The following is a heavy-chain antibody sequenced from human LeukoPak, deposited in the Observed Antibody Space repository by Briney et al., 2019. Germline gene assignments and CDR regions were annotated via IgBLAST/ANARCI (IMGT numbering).Heavy chain of an antibody. CDR3: ARGKGYDFWSGLNHFDY. J-gene: IGHJ4*02. V-gene: IGHV4-30-4*08. CDR2: IYYSGST. D-gene: IGHD3-3*01. CDR1: GGSISSGDYY. Sequence: SQTLSLTCTVSGGSISSGDYYWSWIRQPPGKGLEWIGYIYYSGSTYYNPSLKSRVTISVDTSKNQFSLKLSSVTAADTAVYYCARGKGYDFWSGLNHFDYWGQGTLVTVSS.